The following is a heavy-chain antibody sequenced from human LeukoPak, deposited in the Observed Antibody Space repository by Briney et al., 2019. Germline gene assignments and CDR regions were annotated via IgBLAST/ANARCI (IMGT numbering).Heavy chain of an antibody. D-gene: IGHD3-22*01. CDR1: GGSSSGYY. V-gene: IGHV4-34*01. Sequence: PSETLSLTCAVYGGSSSGYYWSWIRQPPGKGLEWIGEINHSGSTNYNPSLTSRVTISVGTSKNQFSLKLSSVTAADTAVYYCAKGFLRREGMIVVLYALAYWGQGTLVTVSS. CDR2: INHSGST. CDR3: AKGFLRREGMIVVLYALAY. J-gene: IGHJ4*02.